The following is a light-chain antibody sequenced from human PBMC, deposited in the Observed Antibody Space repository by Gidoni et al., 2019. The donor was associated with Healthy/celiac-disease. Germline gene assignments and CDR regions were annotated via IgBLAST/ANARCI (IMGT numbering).Light chain of an antibody. CDR2: DDS. V-gene: IGLV3-21*02. CDR3: QVWDSSSDHPGV. J-gene: IGLJ2*01. Sequence: SYVLTQPPSVSVAPGQTARITCGGNNIGSKSVHWDQQKPGKAPVLVVYDDSARPSGLPERFSGSNSGNTATLTISRVEAGDEADYYCQVWDSSSDHPGVFGGGTKLTVL. CDR1: NIGSKS.